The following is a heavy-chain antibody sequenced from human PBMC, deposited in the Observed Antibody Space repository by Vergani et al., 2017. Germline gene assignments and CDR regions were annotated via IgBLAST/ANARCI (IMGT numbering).Heavy chain of an antibody. CDR3: ASSRPYCTSGSCPAS. CDR2: IHTGGST. D-gene: IGHD2-15*01. J-gene: IGHJ4*02. V-gene: IGHV4-61*02. CDR1: GESIRSGSHY. Sequence: QVKLQESGPGLLKPSQTLSLTCTVSGESIRSGSHYWSWIRQPAGKGPKWIGHIHTGGSTHPNPSFKSRVSRSVDTSKSKFSLKLNSVTVADTAVYYCASSRPYCTSGSCPASWGQGTLVTVSS.